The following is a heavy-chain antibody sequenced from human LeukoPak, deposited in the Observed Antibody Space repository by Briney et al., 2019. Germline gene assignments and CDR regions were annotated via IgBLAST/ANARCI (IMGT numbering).Heavy chain of an antibody. D-gene: IGHD3-9*01. J-gene: IGHJ4*02. Sequence: PGGSVRLSCAASGFTFSSYAMHWVRQAPGKGLEWVAVISYDGSNKYYADSVKGRFTISRDNSKNTLYLQMNSLRAEDTAVYYCARVSYDILTGLYYFDYWGQGTLVTVSS. V-gene: IGHV3-30*04. CDR1: GFTFSSYA. CDR3: ARVSYDILTGLYYFDY. CDR2: ISYDGSNK.